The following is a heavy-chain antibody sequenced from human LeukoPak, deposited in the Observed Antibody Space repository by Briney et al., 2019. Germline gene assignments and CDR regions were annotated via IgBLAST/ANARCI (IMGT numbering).Heavy chain of an antibody. CDR2: IYSGGST. CDR3: AKRGVVIRVILVGFHKEAYYFDS. Sequence: SGGSLRLSCAASGFTVSSNYMSWVRQAPGKGLEWVSVIYSGGSTYYADSVKGRFTISRDNSKNTLYLQMNSLRAEDTAVYFCAKRGVVIRVILVGFHKEAYYFDSWGQGALVTVS. V-gene: IGHV3-66*04. J-gene: IGHJ4*02. CDR1: GFTVSSNY. D-gene: IGHD3-22*01.